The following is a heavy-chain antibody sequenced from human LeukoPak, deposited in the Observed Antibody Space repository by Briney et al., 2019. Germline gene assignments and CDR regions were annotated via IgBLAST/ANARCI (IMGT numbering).Heavy chain of an antibody. Sequence: SETLSLTCTVSGGSIGSYYWSWIRRPPGKGLEWIGYIYYSGSTNYNPSLKSRVTLSVDTSKNHFSLKLRSVTAADTAVYYCAREPYHIAAADKRGYAFDIWGQGTMVTVSS. CDR1: GGSIGSYY. CDR3: AREPYHIAAADKRGYAFDI. V-gene: IGHV4-59*01. D-gene: IGHD6-13*01. J-gene: IGHJ3*02. CDR2: IYYSGST.